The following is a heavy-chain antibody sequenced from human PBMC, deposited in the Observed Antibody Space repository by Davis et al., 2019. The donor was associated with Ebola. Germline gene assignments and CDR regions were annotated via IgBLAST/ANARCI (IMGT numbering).Heavy chain of an antibody. CDR1: GITFRNYW. Sequence: GGSLRLSCAASGITFRNYWLSWVRQAPGKGLEWVANIKEDGSEKDYVDSVKGRFTISRDNAKNSLYLQMNSLRAEDTALYYCATLFYNAFDYWGRGTLVTVST. CDR3: ATLFYNAFDY. CDR2: IKEDGSEK. D-gene: IGHD5-24*01. J-gene: IGHJ4*02. V-gene: IGHV3-7*01.